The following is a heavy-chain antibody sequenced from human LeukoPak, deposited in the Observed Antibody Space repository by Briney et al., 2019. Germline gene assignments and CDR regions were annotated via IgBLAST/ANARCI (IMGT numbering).Heavy chain of an antibody. V-gene: IGHV4-4*02. Sequence: SETLSLTCTVSGGSISSGNWWSWVRQPPGKGLEWIGEIYHSGDTNYNPSLKSRVTISVDKSKNQFSLNLNSVTAADTAVYYCARLCSGDTCSSYFDYWGQGTLVTVSS. CDR1: GGSISSGNW. CDR3: ARLCSGDTCSSYFDY. J-gene: IGHJ4*02. D-gene: IGHD2-15*01. CDR2: IYHSGDT.